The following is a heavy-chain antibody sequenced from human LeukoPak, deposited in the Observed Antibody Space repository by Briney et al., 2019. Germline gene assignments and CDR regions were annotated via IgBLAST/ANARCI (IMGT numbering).Heavy chain of an antibody. J-gene: IGHJ4*02. CDR2: ISSNGGST. CDR3: ARVSSGYFDY. V-gene: IGHV3-64*01. CDR1: GFTFSSYA. D-gene: IGHD3-22*01. Sequence: GGSLRLSCAASGFTFSSYAMHWVRQAPGKGLEYVSAISSNGGSTYYANSVKGRFTISRDNSKNTLHLQMGSLRAEDTAVYYCARVSSGYFDYWGQGTLVTVSS.